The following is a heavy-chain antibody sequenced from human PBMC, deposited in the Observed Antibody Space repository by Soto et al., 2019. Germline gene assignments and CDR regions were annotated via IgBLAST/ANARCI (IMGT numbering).Heavy chain of an antibody. CDR3: AREPLT. CDR2: IYYSGSN. V-gene: IGHV4-31*03. Sequence: QVQLQESGPGLVKPSQTLSLTCTVSGGSISSGGDYWIWISKHPVKGLEWIGYIYYSGSNYYNPSLNIRVTISVDTAKNLFSLKLSSVTAADTAVYYCAREPLTWGQGTLVTVSS. J-gene: IGHJ4*02. CDR1: GGSISSGGDY.